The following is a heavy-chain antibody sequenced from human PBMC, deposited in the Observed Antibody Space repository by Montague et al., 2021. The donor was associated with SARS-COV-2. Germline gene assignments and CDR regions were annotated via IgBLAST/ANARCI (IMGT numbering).Heavy chain of an antibody. J-gene: IGHJ6*02. CDR3: ARLLRSCANGVCRTYDDYAMDV. V-gene: IGHV4-59*01. CDR1: GGSISGYY. Sequence: SETLSLTCSVSGGSISGYYWSWLRQPPGKGLEWIGDIYYSGSTNYNPSLKSRVTISVDRSKNQFSLNLNSVTAADTAVYFRARLLRSCANGVCRTYDDYAMDVWGQGSTVTVSS. CDR2: IYYSGST. D-gene: IGHD2-8*01.